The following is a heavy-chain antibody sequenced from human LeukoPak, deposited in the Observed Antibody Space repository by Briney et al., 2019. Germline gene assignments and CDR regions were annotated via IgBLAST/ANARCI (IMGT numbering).Heavy chain of an antibody. CDR2: IDTSSSTM. CDR1: GFTFSSHS. V-gene: IGHV3-48*02. CDR3: AREDDSWGPNNLDL. D-gene: IGHD7-27*01. J-gene: IGHJ3*01. Sequence: PGGSLRLSCAASGFTFSSHSMNWVCQAPGKGLEWISYIDTSSSTMYYADSVMGRFTISRDNAKESLYLQMNSLRDEDTAVYYCAREDDSWGPNNLDLWGQGTMVTVSS.